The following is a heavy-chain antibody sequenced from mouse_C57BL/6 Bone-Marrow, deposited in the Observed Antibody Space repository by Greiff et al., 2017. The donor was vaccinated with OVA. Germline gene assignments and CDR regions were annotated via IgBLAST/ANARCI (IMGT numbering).Heavy chain of an antibody. CDR1: GYTFTDYY. Sequence: DVQLQESGPVLVKPGASVKMSCKASGYTFTDYYMNWVKQSHGKSLEWIGVINPYNGGTSYNQKFKGKATLTVDKSSSTAYMELNSLTSEDSAVYYCARCGYDVWFAYWGQGTLVTVSA. CDR3: ARCGYDVWFAY. V-gene: IGHV1-19*01. CDR2: INPYNGGT. D-gene: IGHD2-2*01. J-gene: IGHJ3*01.